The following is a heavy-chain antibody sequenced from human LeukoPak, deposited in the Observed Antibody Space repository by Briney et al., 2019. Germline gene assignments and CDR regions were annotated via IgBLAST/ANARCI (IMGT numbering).Heavy chain of an antibody. J-gene: IGHJ6*03. D-gene: IGHD5-18*01. V-gene: IGHV4-34*01. CDR2: IDHSGST. Sequence: SETLSLTCAVYGGSFSGYYWSWIRQPPGKGLEWIGEIDHSGSTNYNPSLKSRVTISVDTSKNQFSLKLTSVTAADTAVYYCARTTEGGYTYGYFYYYYMDVWGKGTTVTISS. CDR3: ARTTEGGYTYGYFYYYYMDV. CDR1: GGSFSGYY.